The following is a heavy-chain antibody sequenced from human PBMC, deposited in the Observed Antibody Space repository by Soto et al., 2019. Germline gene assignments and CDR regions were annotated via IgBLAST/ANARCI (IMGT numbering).Heavy chain of an antibody. D-gene: IGHD2-2*01. CDR1: GFTFSSYA. V-gene: IGHV3-23*01. CDR2: ISGSGGST. CDR3: ARVHIVVVPAAITYYYYGMDV. Sequence: GGSLRLSCAASGFTFSSYAMSWVRQAPGKGLEWVSAISGSGGSTYYADSVKGRFTISRDNSKNTLYLQMNSLRAEDTAVYYCARVHIVVVPAAITYYYYGMDVSGQGNTVTVSS. J-gene: IGHJ6*01.